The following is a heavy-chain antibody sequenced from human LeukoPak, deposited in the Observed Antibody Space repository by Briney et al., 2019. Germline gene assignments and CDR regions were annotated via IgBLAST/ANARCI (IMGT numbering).Heavy chain of an antibody. CDR3: ASQVTNSAFDI. D-gene: IGHD4-17*01. CDR1: GYTFTGYY. Sequence: ASVRVSCKASGYTFTGYYIHWVRQAPGQGLEWMGWINPNSGGTHYAQKFQGRVTMTRDTSISTAYMELTRLRSDDTAVYYCASQVTNSAFDIWGQGTLVTVSS. CDR2: INPNSGGT. J-gene: IGHJ3*02. V-gene: IGHV1-2*02.